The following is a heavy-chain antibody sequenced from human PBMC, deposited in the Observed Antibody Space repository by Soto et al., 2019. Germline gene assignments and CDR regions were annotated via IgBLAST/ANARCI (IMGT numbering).Heavy chain of an antibody. CDR1: GDSISNLDYF. CDR2: IYKSTTT. CDR3: ARGRYCLTGRCFPNWFDS. J-gene: IGHJ5*01. D-gene: IGHD2-15*01. V-gene: IGHV4-30-4*01. Sequence: SETLSLTCSVSGDSISNLDYFWAWIRQPPGQALKYIGYIYKSTTTYYNPSFESRVAISLDTSKSQFSLTVTSVTAADTAVYFCARGRYCLTGRCFPNWFDSWGQGTLVTVSS.